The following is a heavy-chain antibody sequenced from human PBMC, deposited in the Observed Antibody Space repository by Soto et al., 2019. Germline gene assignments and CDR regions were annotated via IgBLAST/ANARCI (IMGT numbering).Heavy chain of an antibody. CDR1: GGSISSSNW. D-gene: IGHD3-22*01. V-gene: IGHV4-4*02. CDR3: ARGLPYYYDSSGYYYNSYYYGMDV. CDR2: IYHSGST. J-gene: IGHJ6*02. Sequence: PSETLSLTCAVSGGSISSSNWWSWVRQPPGKGLEWIGEIYHSGSTNYNPSLKSRVTISVDKSKNQFSLKLSSVTAADTAVYYCARGLPYYYDSSGYYYNSYYYGMDVWGQGTTVTVSS.